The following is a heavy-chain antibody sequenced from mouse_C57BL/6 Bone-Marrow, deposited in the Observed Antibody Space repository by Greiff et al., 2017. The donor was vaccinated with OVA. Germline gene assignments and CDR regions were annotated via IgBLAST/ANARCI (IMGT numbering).Heavy chain of an antibody. CDR3: IRLDYYGSSFDD. CDR2: IDPENGDT. D-gene: IGHD1-1*01. Sequence: VQLKQSGAELVRPGASVKLSCTASGFNIKDDYMHWVKQRPEQGLEWIGWIDPENGDTEYASKFQGKATITADTSSNTAYLQLSSLTSEDTAVYYCIRLDYYGSSFDDWGQGTTLTVSS. V-gene: IGHV14-4*01. J-gene: IGHJ2*01. CDR1: GFNIKDDY.